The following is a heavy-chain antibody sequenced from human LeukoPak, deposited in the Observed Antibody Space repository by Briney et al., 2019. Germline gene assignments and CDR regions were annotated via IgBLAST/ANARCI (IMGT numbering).Heavy chain of an antibody. V-gene: IGHV3-23*01. CDR1: GFPFSSYA. CDR2: ISGSGGST. CDR3: AREMATIRGDFDY. Sequence: PGGSLILSCAASGFPFSSYAMSWVRPAPGKGLEWVSAISGSGGSTYYADSVKGRFTISRDNSKNTLYLQMNSLRAEDTAVYYCAREMATIRGDFDYWGQGTLVTVSS. D-gene: IGHD5-24*01. J-gene: IGHJ4*02.